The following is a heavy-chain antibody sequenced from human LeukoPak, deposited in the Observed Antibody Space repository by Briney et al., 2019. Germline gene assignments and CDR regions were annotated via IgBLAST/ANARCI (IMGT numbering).Heavy chain of an antibody. CDR2: IKQDGSEK. CDR3: ARDDSSSSEDFDY. CDR1: GFTFSSYW. V-gene: IGHV3-7*01. D-gene: IGHD6-6*01. J-gene: IGHJ4*02. Sequence: GGSLRLSCAASGFTFSSYWMSWVRQAPGKGLEWVANIKQDGSEKYYVDSVKGRFTISRDNAKNSLYLQTNSLRAEDTAVYYCARDDSSSSEDFDYWGQGTLVTVSS.